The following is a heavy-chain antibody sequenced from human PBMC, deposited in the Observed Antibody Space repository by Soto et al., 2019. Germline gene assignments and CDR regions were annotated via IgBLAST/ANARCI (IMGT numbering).Heavy chain of an antibody. V-gene: IGHV1-69*04. Sequence: QVQLIQSGSEMKKPGSSVKVSCQAPGGTFDRYTVSWVRQAPGQGLEWMGRFYPRVGVAKYSPNFEGRVTLTADRSTSRAYLVLSSLRSDDTAVYYCAREMTSTTSDTSFDYWGQGTLISVS. D-gene: IGHD5-12*01. CDR3: AREMTSTTSDTSFDY. J-gene: IGHJ4*02. CDR2: FYPRVGVA. CDR1: GGTFDRYT.